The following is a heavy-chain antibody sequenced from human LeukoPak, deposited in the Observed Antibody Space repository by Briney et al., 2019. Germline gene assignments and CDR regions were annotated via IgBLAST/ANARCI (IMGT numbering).Heavy chain of an antibody. D-gene: IGHD6-6*01. CDR3: VRSPGKDSSSHVWVNWYGP. V-gene: IGHV1-46*04. Sequence: ASVKVSCKASGYTFTSYYMHWVRQAPGQGLEWMGIINPSGGSTSYAQKLQGRVTMTREVATSPVYMDVSRLRAEGSEGYYVVRSPGKDSSSHVWVNWYGPWGQGTLVTVSS. J-gene: IGHJ5*02. CDR1: GYTFTSYY. CDR2: INPSGGST.